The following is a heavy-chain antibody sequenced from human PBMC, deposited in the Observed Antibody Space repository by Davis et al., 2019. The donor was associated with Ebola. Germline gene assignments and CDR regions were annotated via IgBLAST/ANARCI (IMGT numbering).Heavy chain of an antibody. CDR1: GFTFSTYS. D-gene: IGHD1-26*01. V-gene: IGHV3-21*01. J-gene: IGHJ4*02. Sequence: GESLKISCAASGFTFSTYSMRWVRQAPGKGLEWVSSISSDSDYIYYADSAKGRFTISRDNAKSTLYLQMNNLRAEDTAVYYCARDSIVGPTTFDYWGQGTLVTVSS. CDR2: ISSDSDYI. CDR3: ARDSIVGPTTFDY.